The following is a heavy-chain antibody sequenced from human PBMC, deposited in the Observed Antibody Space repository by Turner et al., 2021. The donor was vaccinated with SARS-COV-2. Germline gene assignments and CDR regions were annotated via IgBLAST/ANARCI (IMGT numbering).Heavy chain of an antibody. Sequence: QVQLVESGGGVVQPGRSLRLSCAASGFTFSSYGMHWVRQAPGKGLEWVAVISNDGSNKYYADSVKGRFTISRDNSKNTLYLQMNSLSAEDTAVYYCAKGVSPYCSGGNCYSSPVGYWGQGTMVTVSS. J-gene: IGHJ4*02. D-gene: IGHD2-15*01. V-gene: IGHV3-30*18. CDR2: ISNDGSNK. CDR3: AKGVSPYCSGGNCYSSPVGY. CDR1: GFTFSSYG.